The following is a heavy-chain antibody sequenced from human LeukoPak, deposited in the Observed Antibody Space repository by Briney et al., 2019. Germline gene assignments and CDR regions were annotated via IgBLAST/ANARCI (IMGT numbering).Heavy chain of an antibody. Sequence: SETLSLTCAVYGESSFSSYYWSWIRQTPGGALEWIGEINHSGYTNYNPSLKGRVTLSIDTSKNQFSLRLNSVTAADTAVYYCSRQVVGNDYWGQGTLVTVSS. V-gene: IGHV4-34*01. J-gene: IGHJ4*02. CDR3: SRQVVGNDY. D-gene: IGHD3-22*01. CDR1: GESSFSSYY. CDR2: INHSGYT.